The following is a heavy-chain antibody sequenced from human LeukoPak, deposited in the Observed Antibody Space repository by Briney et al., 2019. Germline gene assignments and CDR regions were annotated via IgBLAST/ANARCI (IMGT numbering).Heavy chain of an antibody. CDR3: AKVFGFGELFAFYYFDY. D-gene: IGHD3-10*01. Sequence: GGSLRLSCAASGFTFSSYGMHWVRQAPGKGLEWVAFIRYDGSNKYYADSVKGRFTISRDNSKNTLYLQMNSLRAEDTAVYYCAKVFGFGELFAFYYFDYWGQGTLVTVSS. V-gene: IGHV3-30*02. J-gene: IGHJ4*02. CDR2: IRYDGSNK. CDR1: GFTFSSYG.